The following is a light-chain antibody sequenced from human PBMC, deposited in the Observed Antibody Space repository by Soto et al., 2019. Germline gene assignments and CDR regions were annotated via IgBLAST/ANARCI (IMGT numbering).Light chain of an antibody. CDR1: QTIDSW. CDR2: KAS. V-gene: IGKV1-5*03. J-gene: IGKJ1*01. Sequence: DIQLTHSPSFLSASVLDRVTITFRASQTIDSWLAWYQQRPGKPPNLLIYKASTLASGVPSRFSGSGSGTEFTLTINSLQPDDFATYYCQKYHIYSGKFGQGTKVDIK. CDR3: QKYHIYSGK.